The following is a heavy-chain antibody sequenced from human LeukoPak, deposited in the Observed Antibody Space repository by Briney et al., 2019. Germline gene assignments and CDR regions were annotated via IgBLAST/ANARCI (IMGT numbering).Heavy chain of an antibody. CDR2: IYPGDSDT. D-gene: IGHD3-10*01. Sequence: GESLKISCKGSGYGFTSYWIGWVRQMPGKGLEWMGIIYPGDSDTRYSPSFQGQVTISADKSISTAYLQWSSLKASDTAMYYCASSIIRGGYYYYMDVWGKGTTVTVAS. CDR3: ASSIIRGGYYYYMDV. CDR1: GYGFTSYW. J-gene: IGHJ6*03. V-gene: IGHV5-51*01.